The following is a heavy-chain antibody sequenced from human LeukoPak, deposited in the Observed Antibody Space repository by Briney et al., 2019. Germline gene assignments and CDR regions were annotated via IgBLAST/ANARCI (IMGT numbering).Heavy chain of an antibody. V-gene: IGHV3-30*02. CDR3: AKEYSGSFDY. CDR1: GFTFSCYG. CDR2: IRYDGSNK. D-gene: IGHD1-26*01. J-gene: IGHJ4*02. Sequence: GGSLRLSCAASGFTFSCYGMHWVRQAPGKGLEWVAFIRYDGSNKNYADSVKGRFTISRDNSKNTLNLQMNSLRPEDTAVYHCAKEYSGSFDYWGQGTLVTVSS.